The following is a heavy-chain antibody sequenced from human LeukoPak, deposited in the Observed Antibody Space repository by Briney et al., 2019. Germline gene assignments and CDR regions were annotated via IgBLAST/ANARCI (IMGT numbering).Heavy chain of an antibody. J-gene: IGHJ4*02. CDR3: ASRKKGMATAGFDY. CDR2: IYPGDSDT. D-gene: IGHD5-24*01. V-gene: IGHV5-51*01. CDR1: GYSFTSYW. Sequence: GESLKISCKGSGYSFTSYWSGWVRQMPGKGLEWMGIIYPGDSDTRYSPSFQGQITISAEKSISTAYLQWSSLKASDTALYYCASRKKGMATAGFDYWGQGTLVTVSS.